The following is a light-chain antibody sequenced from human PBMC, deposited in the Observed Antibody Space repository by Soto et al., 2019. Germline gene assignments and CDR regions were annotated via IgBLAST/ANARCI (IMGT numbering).Light chain of an antibody. CDR3: QQYYSTLWT. CDR2: WAS. J-gene: IGKJ1*01. CDR1: QSVLYSSNNKNY. Sequence: DIVMTQSPDSLAVSLGERATINCKSNQSVLYSSNNKNYLAWYQQKPGQPPKLLIYWASTRKFGVPDRFGGSVSGTDFTLTISSLQAEDVAVYYCQQYYSTLWTFGQGTKVEIK. V-gene: IGKV4-1*01.